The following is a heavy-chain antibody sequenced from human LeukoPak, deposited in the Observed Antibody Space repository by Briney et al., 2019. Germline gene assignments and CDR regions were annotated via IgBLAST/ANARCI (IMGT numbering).Heavy chain of an antibody. Sequence: GGSLRLSCAASGFTFSSYAMSWVRQAPGKGLEWVSAISGSGGSTYYADSVKGRFTISRDNSKNTLYLQMNSLRAEDTAVYYCAKPGCGYSYATWFDPWGQGTLVTVSS. V-gene: IGHV3-23*01. CDR3: AKPGCGYSYATWFDP. CDR1: GFTFSSYA. D-gene: IGHD5-18*01. CDR2: ISGSGGST. J-gene: IGHJ5*02.